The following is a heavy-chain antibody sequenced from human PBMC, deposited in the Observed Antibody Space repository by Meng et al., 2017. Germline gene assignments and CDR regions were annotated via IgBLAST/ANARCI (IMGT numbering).Heavy chain of an antibody. CDR1: GGTFSSYA. J-gene: IGHJ5*02. Sequence: QWRLGRSGAEVKKPGPSVKVPCKASGGTFSSYAISWVRQAPGQGLEWMGGIIPIFGTANYAQKFQGRVTITADKSTSTAYMELSSLRSEDTAVYYCASLTGWFDPWGQGTLVTVSS. V-gene: IGHV1-69*06. CDR2: IIPIFGTA. D-gene: IGHD3-10*01. CDR3: ASLTGWFDP.